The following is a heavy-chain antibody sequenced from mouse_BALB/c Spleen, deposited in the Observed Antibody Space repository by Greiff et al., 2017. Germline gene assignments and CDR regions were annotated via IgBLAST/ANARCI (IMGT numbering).Heavy chain of an antibody. Sequence: EVQLQESGPGLVKPSQSLSLTCTVTGYSITSDYAWNWIRQFPGNKLEWMGYISYSGSTSYNPSLKSRISITRDTSKNQFFLQLNSVTTEDTATYYCARRSDDYDDPFYAMDYWGQGTSVTVSS. CDR3: ARRSDDYDDPFYAMDY. J-gene: IGHJ4*01. V-gene: IGHV3-2*02. CDR1: GYSITSDYA. D-gene: IGHD2-4*01. CDR2: ISYSGST.